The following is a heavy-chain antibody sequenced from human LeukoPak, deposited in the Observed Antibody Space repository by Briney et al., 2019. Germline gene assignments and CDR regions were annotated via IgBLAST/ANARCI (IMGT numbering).Heavy chain of an antibody. D-gene: IGHD5-12*01. J-gene: IGHJ6*02. V-gene: IGHV1-69*04. CDR1: GGTFSSYA. CDR3: ARVGSIVATTYYYYYGMDV. CDR2: IIPILGIA. Sequence: SVKVSCKASGGTFSSYAISWVRQAPGQGLEWMGRIIPILGIANYAQKFQGRATITADKSTSTAYMELSSLRSEDTAVYYCARVGSIVATTYYYYYGMDVWGQGTTVTVSS.